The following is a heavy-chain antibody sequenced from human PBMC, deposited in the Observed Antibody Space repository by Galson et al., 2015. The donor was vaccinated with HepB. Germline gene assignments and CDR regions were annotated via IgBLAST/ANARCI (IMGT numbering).Heavy chain of an antibody. J-gene: IGHJ5*02. D-gene: IGHD2-2*01. CDR2: IDPSDSYT. Sequence: QSGAEVKKPGESLRISCKGSGYSFTSYWIGWVRQMPGKGLEWMGRIDPSDSYTNYSPSFQGHVTISADKSISTAYLQWSSLKASDTAMYYCARSCSSTSCLHNWFDPWGQGTLVTVSS. V-gene: IGHV5-10-1*01. CDR1: GYSFTSYW. CDR3: ARSCSSTSCLHNWFDP.